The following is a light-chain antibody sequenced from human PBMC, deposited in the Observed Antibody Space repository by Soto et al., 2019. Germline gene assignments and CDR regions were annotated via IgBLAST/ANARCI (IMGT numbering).Light chain of an antibody. V-gene: IGLV2-14*01. CDR2: EVS. CDR3: SSYAGNNNVL. CDR1: NSDVGIYDF. Sequence: QSALTQPASVSGTPGQSITISCTGSNSDVGIYDFVSWYQHHPGRAPKLIVSEVSHRPSGVSNRFSGSKSGKTASLTVSGLQADDEADYYCSSYAGNNNVLFGGGTKLTVL. J-gene: IGLJ2*01.